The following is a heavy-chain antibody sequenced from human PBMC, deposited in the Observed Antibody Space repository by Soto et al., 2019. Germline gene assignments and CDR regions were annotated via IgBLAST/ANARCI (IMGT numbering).Heavy chain of an antibody. J-gene: IGHJ6*02. CDR1: GDSIRISSY. Sequence: PSETLSLTCTVSGDSIRISSYWGWIRQPPGKGLEWIGSIYSTGNTYYNPSLNSQVTVSVDTSKNQFSLNVISVTAADTAVYYCRRSSRYSTDVWGQGTTVTVSS. CDR2: IYSTGNT. V-gene: IGHV4-39*01. CDR3: RRSSRYSTDV. D-gene: IGHD6-13*01.